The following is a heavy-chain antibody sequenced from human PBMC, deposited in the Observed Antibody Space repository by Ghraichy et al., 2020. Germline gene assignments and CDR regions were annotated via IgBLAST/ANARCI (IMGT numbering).Heavy chain of an antibody. V-gene: IGHV3-23*01. Sequence: GSLRLSCAASGFTFSTYAMSWVRQAPGKGLEWVAAVGGSGGRTYYVDSVKGRFTISRDNSKNTLYLQMNSLRAEDTAIYYCAKEPNSSGFFDVWGQGTMVTVSS. D-gene: IGHD3-22*01. CDR1: GFTFSTYA. CDR3: AKEPNSSGFFDV. J-gene: IGHJ3*01. CDR2: VGGSGGRT.